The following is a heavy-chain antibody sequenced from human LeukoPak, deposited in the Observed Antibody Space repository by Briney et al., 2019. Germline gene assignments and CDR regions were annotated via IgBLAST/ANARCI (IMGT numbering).Heavy chain of an antibody. Sequence: PGGSLRLSCAASGFTFNNYGMHWVRQAPGKGLEWVAFIRYNGNNQYYADSVKGRFTISRDNSKNTLYLQMNSLGAEDTAVYYCARSLRVRGVPDYMDVWGKGTTVTISS. D-gene: IGHD3-10*01. V-gene: IGHV3-30*02. J-gene: IGHJ6*03. CDR1: GFTFNNYG. CDR2: IRYNGNNQ. CDR3: ARSLRVRGVPDYMDV.